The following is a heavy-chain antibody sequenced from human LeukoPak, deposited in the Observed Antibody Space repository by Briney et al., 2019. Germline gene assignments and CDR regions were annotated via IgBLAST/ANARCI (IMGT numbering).Heavy chain of an antibody. V-gene: IGHV1-24*01. CDR2: FDPEDGET. D-gene: IGHD6-13*01. CDR3: ATYNSSSWPTFDY. J-gene: IGHJ4*02. CDR1: GYTHTVLY. Sequence: ASEKLSCKVSGYTHTVLYMKWVRQGPGQGLERMGGFDPEDGETIYAQKFQGGVTMTEDTSTDTAYMELSSLRSEDTAVYYCATYNSSSWPTFDYWGQGTLVTVSS.